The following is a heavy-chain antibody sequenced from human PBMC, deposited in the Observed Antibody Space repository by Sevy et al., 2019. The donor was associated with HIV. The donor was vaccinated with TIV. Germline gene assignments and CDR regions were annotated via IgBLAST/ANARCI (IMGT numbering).Heavy chain of an antibody. V-gene: IGHV1-18*01. J-gene: IGHJ6*02. D-gene: IGHD2-2*01. CDR1: GYTFTSYG. Sequence: ASVKVSCKASGYTFTSYGISWVRQAPGQGLEWMGWISAYNGNTNYAQKLQGRVTMTTDTSTSTASMELKSLRSDDTAVYYCARGPGGEYCSSTSCAYGTELYYYYGMDVWGQGTTVTVSS. CDR2: ISAYNGNT. CDR3: ARGPGGEYCSSTSCAYGTELYYYYGMDV.